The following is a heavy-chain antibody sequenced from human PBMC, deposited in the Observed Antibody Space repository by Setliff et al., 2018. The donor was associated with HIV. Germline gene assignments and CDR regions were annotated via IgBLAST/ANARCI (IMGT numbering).Heavy chain of an antibody. CDR2: IFYSGST. D-gene: IGHD3-3*01. V-gene: IGHV4-39*01. CDR1: GGSISSSNYY. Sequence: SETLSLTCTAAGGSISSSNYYWGWIRQPPGEGLEWIGSIFYSGSTYYNPSLKSRVTISVDTSRNQFSLKLTSVTAADTAVYYCARLPYYDVFSGYYAPYFDYWGQGTLVTVSS. CDR3: ARLPYYDVFSGYYAPYFDY. J-gene: IGHJ4*02.